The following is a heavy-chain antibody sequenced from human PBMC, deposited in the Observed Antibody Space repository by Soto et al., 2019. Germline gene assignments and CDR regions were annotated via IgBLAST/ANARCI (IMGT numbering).Heavy chain of an antibody. J-gene: IGHJ4*02. Sequence: QVQLVESGGGVVQPGRSLRLSCAASGFTFSSYAMHWVRQAPDKGLEWVAVISYDGSNKYYADSVKGRFTISRDNSKNPLYLQMNSLRAEDTAVYYCARDRVSGYSSGWTDTFDYWGQGTLVTVSS. V-gene: IGHV3-30-3*01. CDR1: GFTFSSYA. CDR3: ARDRVSGYSSGWTDTFDY. CDR2: ISYDGSNK. D-gene: IGHD6-19*01.